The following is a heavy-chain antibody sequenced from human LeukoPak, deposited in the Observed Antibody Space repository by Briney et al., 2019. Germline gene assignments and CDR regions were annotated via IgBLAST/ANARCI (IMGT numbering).Heavy chain of an antibody. D-gene: IGHD6-13*01. J-gene: IGHJ6*03. CDR1: GFSFSSYG. CDR2: ISGLSGRT. V-gene: IGHV3-23*01. Sequence: GGTLRLSCATSGFSFSSYGMSWVRQAPGKGLEWVSSISGLSGRTYYADSVKGRFTISRDNAKNTLYLQMNSLRAEDTAVYYCAREFSSSWYYYYYYMDVWGKGTTVTVSS. CDR3: AREFSSSWYYYYYYMDV.